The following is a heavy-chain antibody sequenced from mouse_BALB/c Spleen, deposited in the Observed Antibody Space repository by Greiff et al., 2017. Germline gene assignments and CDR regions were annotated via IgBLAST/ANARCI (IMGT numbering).Heavy chain of an antibody. Sequence: VQLQQSGPELVKPGASVKMSCKASGYTFTSYVMHWVKQKPGQGLEWIGYINPYNDGTKYNEKFKGKATLTVDKSSSTAYMELRSLTSEDTAVYYCARMITLYYYAMDYWGQGTSVTVSS. CDR2: INPYNDGT. CDR1: GYTFTSYV. D-gene: IGHD2-4*01. V-gene: IGHV1-14*01. J-gene: IGHJ4*01. CDR3: ARMITLYYYAMDY.